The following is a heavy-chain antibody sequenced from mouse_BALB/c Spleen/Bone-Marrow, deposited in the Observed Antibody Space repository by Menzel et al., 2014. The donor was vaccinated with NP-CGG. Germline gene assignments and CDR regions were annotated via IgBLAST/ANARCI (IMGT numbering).Heavy chain of an antibody. CDR3: TKRQIHYYGYYFDY. D-gene: IGHD1-2*01. CDR1: GYSITSGYS. CDR2: IQYSGST. J-gene: IGHJ2*01. Sequence: DVMLVESGPDLVKPSQSLSLTCTVTGYSITSGYSWHWIRQFPGNKLEWMGYIQYSGSTNYDPSLTSRISITRDTSKNQFFLQLNSVTTEDTATYYCTKRQIHYYGYYFDYWGQGTTLTVSS. V-gene: IGHV3-1*02.